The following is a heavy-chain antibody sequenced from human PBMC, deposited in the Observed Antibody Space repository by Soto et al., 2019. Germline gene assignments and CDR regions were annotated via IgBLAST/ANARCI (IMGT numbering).Heavy chain of an antibody. J-gene: IGHJ4*02. CDR3: ARAGRGHYYDSSGYYPGGVFIDY. CDR2: IYYSGST. CDR1: GGSVSSVSYY. Sequence: PSETLSLTCTVSGGSVSSVSYYWSWIRQPPGKGLEWIGYIYYSGSTNYNPSLKSRVTISVDTSKNQFSLKLSSVTAADTAVYYCARAGRGHYYDSSGYYPGGVFIDYWGQGTLVTVSS. V-gene: IGHV4-61*01. D-gene: IGHD3-22*01.